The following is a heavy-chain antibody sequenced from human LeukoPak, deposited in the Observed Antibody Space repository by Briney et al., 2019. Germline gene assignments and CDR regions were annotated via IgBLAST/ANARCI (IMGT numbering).Heavy chain of an antibody. Sequence: RTSETLSLTCTVSGVSISDYYWSWVRQPPGKGLEWIGYIHYTGSTDYNPSLKSRVTMSVDTSKNQFSLNLRSVTATDTAVYYCARRTYYDTLTGYNYWYFDLWGRGTLVTVSS. V-gene: IGHV4-59*01. CDR1: GVSISDYY. CDR2: IHYTGST. D-gene: IGHD3-9*01. J-gene: IGHJ2*01. CDR3: ARRTYYDTLTGYNYWYFDL.